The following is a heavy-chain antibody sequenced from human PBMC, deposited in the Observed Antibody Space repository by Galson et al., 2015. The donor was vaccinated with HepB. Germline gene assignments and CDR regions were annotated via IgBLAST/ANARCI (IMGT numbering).Heavy chain of an antibody. CDR2: TYYRSRWYN. D-gene: IGHD5-24*01. J-gene: IGHJ4*02. CDR1: GDSVSSNSAA. CDR3: ARVMAGHFDY. Sequence: CAISGDSVSSNSAAWNWIRQSPSRGLEWLGRTYYRSRWYNEYAVSVKSRISINPDTSKNQFSLQLNSVTPGDTAVYYCARVMAGHFDYWGQGTLVTVSS. V-gene: IGHV6-1*01.